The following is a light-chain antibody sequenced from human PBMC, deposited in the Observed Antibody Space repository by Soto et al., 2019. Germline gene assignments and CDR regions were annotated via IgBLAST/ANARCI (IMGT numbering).Light chain of an antibody. CDR3: QQRSNWPT. V-gene: IGKV3-11*01. CDR2: DAS. J-gene: IGKJ2*01. CDR1: QSVSSY. Sequence: EIVLTQSPATLSLSPGERATLSCRASQSVSSYLAWYQQKPGQAPRLLIYDASNRATGIPARFSGSGSGTDFTLTISSLCPEDFAVYYCQQRSNWPTFGQGTKLEIK.